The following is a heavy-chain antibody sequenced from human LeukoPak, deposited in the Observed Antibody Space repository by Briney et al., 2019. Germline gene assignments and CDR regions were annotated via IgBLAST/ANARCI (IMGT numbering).Heavy chain of an antibody. CDR1: GCSISSYC. Sequence: PSETLSLTCTVSGCSISSYCWSWIRQPPGKGLEWIGYIYHSGSTYYNPSLKSRVTISVDTSKNQFSLKLSSVTAADTAVYYCAIMVQGVHTYFGSWGQGNLVAVSS. V-gene: IGHV4-59*01. D-gene: IGHD3-10*01. J-gene: IGHJ4*02. CDR3: AIMVQGVHTYFGS. CDR2: IYHSGST.